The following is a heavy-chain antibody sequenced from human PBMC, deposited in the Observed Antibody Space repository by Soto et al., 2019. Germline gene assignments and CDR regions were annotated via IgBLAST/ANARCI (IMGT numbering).Heavy chain of an antibody. V-gene: IGHV3-64*01. CDR1: GFTFSSYA. D-gene: IGHD3-3*02. CDR3: ARDGSIRIFGVVINLGYMDV. J-gene: IGHJ6*03. CDR2: ISSNGGST. Sequence: GGSLRLSCAASGFTFSSYAMHWVRQAPGKGLEYVSAISSNGGSTYYANSVKGRFTISRDNSKNTLYLQMGSLRAEDMAVYYCARDGSIRIFGVVINLGYMDVWGKGTTVTVSS.